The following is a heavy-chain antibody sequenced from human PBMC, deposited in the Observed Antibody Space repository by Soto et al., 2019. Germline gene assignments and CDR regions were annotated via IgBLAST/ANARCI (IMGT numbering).Heavy chain of an antibody. CDR1: GFTFSSYA. CDR3: ARDGAPYYYYYGMDV. D-gene: IGHD3-16*01. CDR2: ISYDGSNK. J-gene: IGHJ6*02. V-gene: IGHV3-30-3*01. Sequence: PGGSLRLSCAASGFTFSSYAMHWVRQAPGKGLEWVAVISYDGSNKYYADSVKGRFTISRDNSKNTLYLQMNSLRAEDTAVYYCARDGAPYYYYYGMDVWGQGTTVTVSS.